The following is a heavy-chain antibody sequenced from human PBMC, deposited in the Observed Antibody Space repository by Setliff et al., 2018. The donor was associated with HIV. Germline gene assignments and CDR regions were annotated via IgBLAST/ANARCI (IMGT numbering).Heavy chain of an antibody. CDR2: IYHSGST. D-gene: IGHD3-3*01. J-gene: IGHJ4*02. Sequence: PSETLSLTCTVSGGSISSYYWGWIRQPPGKGLEWIGSIYHSGSTNQNPSLKSRVTISVDTSKNQFSLKLRSVTAADTAVYYCARGQVWSGYLNYWGQGTLVTVSS. CDR3: ARGQVWSGYLNY. V-gene: IGHV4-59*12. CDR1: GGSISSYY.